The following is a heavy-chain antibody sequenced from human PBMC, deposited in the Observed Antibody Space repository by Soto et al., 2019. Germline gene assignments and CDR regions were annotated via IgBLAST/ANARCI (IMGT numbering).Heavy chain of an antibody. CDR1: GYTFTSYY. CDR2: INPSGGST. V-gene: IGHV1-46*01. CDR3: ARVDRGGAYGMDV. J-gene: IGHJ6*02. D-gene: IGHD3-10*01. Sequence: ASVKVSCKASGYTFTSYYMHWVRQAPGQGLEWMGIINPSGGSTSYAQKFQGRVTMTRDTSTSTAYMELSSLRSEDTAVYYCARVDRGGAYGMDVWGQGTTVTVSS.